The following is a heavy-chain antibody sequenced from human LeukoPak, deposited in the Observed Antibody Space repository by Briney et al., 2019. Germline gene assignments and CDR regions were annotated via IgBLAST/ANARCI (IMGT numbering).Heavy chain of an antibody. Sequence: GGSLRLSCAASGFTFSSYSMNWVRPAPGKGLEWVSYISSSSSTIYYVDSVKGRFTISRDNAKNTLYLQMNSLRAEDTAMYYCARVSYYDSSGAFDIWRQGTIVTVSS. J-gene: IGHJ3*02. CDR2: ISSSSSTI. V-gene: IGHV3-48*01. D-gene: IGHD3-22*01. CDR1: GFTFSSYS. CDR3: ARVSYYDSSGAFDI.